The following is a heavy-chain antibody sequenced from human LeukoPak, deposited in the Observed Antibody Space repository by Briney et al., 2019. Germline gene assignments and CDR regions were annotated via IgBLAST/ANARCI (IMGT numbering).Heavy chain of an antibody. CDR2: IIPIFGTA. V-gene: IGHV1-69*05. CDR1: GGTFSSYA. CDR3: ARDRVTGYCSSTSCYTGHWFDP. Sequence: SVTVSFKASGGTFSSYAISWVRQAPGQGLEWMGGIIPIFGTANYAQKFQGRVTITTDESTSTAYMELSSLRSEDTAVYYCARDRVTGYCSSTSCYTGHWFDPWGQGTLVTVSS. D-gene: IGHD2-2*02. J-gene: IGHJ5*02.